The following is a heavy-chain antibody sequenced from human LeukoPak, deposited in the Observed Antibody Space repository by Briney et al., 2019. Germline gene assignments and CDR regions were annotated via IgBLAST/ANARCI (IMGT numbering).Heavy chain of an antibody. CDR3: ASGDWNYDLYYYYMDV. CDR1: GYTFTSYG. Sequence: ASVKVSCKASGYTFTSYGISWVRQAPGQGLEWMGGIIPIFGTANYAQKFQGRVTITTDESTSTAYMELSSLRSEDTAVYYCASGDWNYDLYYYYMDVWGKGTTVTVSS. D-gene: IGHD1-7*01. V-gene: IGHV1-69*05. CDR2: IIPIFGTA. J-gene: IGHJ6*03.